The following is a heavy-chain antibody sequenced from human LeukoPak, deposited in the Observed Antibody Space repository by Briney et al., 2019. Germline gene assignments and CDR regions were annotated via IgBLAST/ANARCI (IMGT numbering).Heavy chain of an antibody. CDR2: ISSSSSYI. CDR3: ARVLGYSGYDLVDY. Sequence: GGSLRLSCAASGFTFSSRSMNWVRQAPGKGLEWVSSISSSSSYIYYADSVKGRFTISRDNAENSLYLQMNSLRAEDTAVYYCARVLGYSGYDLVDYWGQGTLVTVSS. CDR1: GFTFSSRS. J-gene: IGHJ4*02. D-gene: IGHD5-12*01. V-gene: IGHV3-21*01.